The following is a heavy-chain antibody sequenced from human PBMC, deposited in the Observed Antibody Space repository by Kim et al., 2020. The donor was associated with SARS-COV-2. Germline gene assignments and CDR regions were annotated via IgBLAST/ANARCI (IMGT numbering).Heavy chain of an antibody. V-gene: IGHV3-23*01. CDR2: IDGSDGTT. CDR1: GFTFTGYA. D-gene: IGHD2-2*03. Sequence: GGSLRLSCTTSGFTFTGYAMSWVRQAPGKGLEWVSSIDGSDGTTYYVDSVKGRFTISRDNSKNTLYLQMNSLRANDTAGYYCMKGGWGWIWDHWGQGTRVTGSS. J-gene: IGHJ4*02. CDR3: MKGGWGWIWDH.